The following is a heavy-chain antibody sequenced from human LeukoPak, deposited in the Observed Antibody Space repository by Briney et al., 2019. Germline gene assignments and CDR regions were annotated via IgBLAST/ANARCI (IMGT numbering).Heavy chain of an antibody. V-gene: IGHV3-23*01. CDR2: ISGSGGRT. J-gene: IGHJ4*02. CDR1: GFTFSSYG. Sequence: GRSLRLSCAASGFTFSSYGMHWVRQAPGKGLEWVSTISGSGGRTYYTDSVKGRFTISGDNSKNTLYLQMNSLRADDTAVYYCAKEQVGHFDYWGQGTLVTVSS. CDR3: AKEQVGHFDY.